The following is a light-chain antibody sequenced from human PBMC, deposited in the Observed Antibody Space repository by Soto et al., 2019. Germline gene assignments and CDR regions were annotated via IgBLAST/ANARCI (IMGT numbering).Light chain of an antibody. CDR1: HYISNS. CDR3: QQSYTFPTWT. J-gene: IGKJ1*01. CDR2: AAS. Sequence: DIQMTQSPSSLSASVGDRVTITCRASHYISNSLNWYRQNPGKAPKLLIYAASALQDGVPSRFSGSGYGTDFTLTISSLQPEDFAVYYCQQSYTFPTWTFGQGTKL. V-gene: IGKV1-39*01.